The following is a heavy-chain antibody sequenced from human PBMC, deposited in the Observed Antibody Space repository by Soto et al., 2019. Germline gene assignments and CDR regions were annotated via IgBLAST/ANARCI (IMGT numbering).Heavy chain of an antibody. J-gene: IGHJ6*02. CDR3: AKDPRMDV. CDR2: ISYSGSVK. CDR1: GFFFSSYG. Sequence: QVQLVESGGGVVQPGRSLRLSCAASGFFFSSYGMHWVRQAPGKGPEWVAAISYSGSVKYYGDSVKGRFTISRDNSKNTLYLQMNSLRPEDTAVYYCAKDPRMDVWGQGTTVTV. V-gene: IGHV3-30*18.